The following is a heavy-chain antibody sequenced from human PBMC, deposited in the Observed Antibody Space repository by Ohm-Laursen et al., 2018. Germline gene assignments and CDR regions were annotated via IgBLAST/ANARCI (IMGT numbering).Heavy chain of an antibody. CDR2: INPSGGST. CDR3: ARDIRAFYDILTGLDY. Sequence: GASVKVSCKASGYTFTGYYMHWARQAPGQGLEWMGIINPSGGSTSYAQKFQGRVTMTRDTSTSTVYMELSSLRSEDTAVYYCARDIRAFYDILTGLDYWGQGTLVTVSS. V-gene: IGHV1-46*01. D-gene: IGHD3-9*01. CDR1: GYTFTGYY. J-gene: IGHJ4*02.